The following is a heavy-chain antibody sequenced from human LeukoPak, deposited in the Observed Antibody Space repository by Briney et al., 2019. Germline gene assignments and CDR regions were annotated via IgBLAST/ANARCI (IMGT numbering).Heavy chain of an antibody. CDR1: GYTFTSYG. D-gene: IGHD6-6*01. CDR3: ARDRRSSSSNSILFDY. CDR2: ISAYNGNT. Sequence: GASVKVSCKASGYTFTSYGISWVRQAPGQGREWMGWISAYNGNTNYAQKLQGRVTMTTDTSTSTAYMELRSLRSDDTAVYYCARDRRSSSSNSILFDYWGQGTVVTVSS. V-gene: IGHV1-18*01. J-gene: IGHJ4*02.